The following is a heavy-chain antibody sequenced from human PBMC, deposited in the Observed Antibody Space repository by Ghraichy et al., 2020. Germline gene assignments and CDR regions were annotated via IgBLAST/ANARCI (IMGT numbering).Heavy chain of an antibody. Sequence: ASVKVSCKASGYTFTSYGISWVRQAPGQGLEWMGWISAYNGNTNYAQKLQGRVTMTTDTSTSTAYMELRSLRSDDTAVYYCARVLSTLYGDYVYYFDYWGQGTLVTVSS. V-gene: IGHV1-18*01. CDR1: GYTFTSYG. D-gene: IGHD4-17*01. CDR2: ISAYNGNT. CDR3: ARVLSTLYGDYVYYFDY. J-gene: IGHJ4*02.